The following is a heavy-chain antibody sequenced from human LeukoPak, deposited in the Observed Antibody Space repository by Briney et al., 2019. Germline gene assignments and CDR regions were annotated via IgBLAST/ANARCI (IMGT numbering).Heavy chain of an antibody. CDR3: AKARYSGYDYPFDY. J-gene: IGHJ4*02. CDR1: GFTFSSLA. D-gene: IGHD5-12*01. V-gene: IGHV3-23*01. CDR2: ISGSGGGT. Sequence: PGGSWGPSWAASGFTFSSLARSWVGQAPGKGLEWVSVISGSGGGTYYADSVKGRFTISRDNSKNTLYLQMNSLRAEDTAVYYCAKARYSGYDYPFDYWGQGTLVTVSS.